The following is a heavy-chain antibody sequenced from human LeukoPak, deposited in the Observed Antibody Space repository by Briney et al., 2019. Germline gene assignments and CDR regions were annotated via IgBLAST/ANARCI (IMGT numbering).Heavy chain of an antibody. CDR1: GFTFSSYS. CDR2: IKQDGSEK. CDR3: ARGGRTGDY. D-gene: IGHD1-14*01. Sequence: GGSLRLSCAASGFTFSSYSMNWVRQAPGKGLEWVANIKQDGSEKYYVDSVKGRFTISRDNAKNSLYLQMNSLRAEDTAVYYCARGGRTGDYWGQGTLVTVSS. V-gene: IGHV3-7*01. J-gene: IGHJ4*02.